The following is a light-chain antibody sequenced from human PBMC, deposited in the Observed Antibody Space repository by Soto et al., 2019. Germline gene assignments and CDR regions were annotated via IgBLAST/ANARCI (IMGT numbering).Light chain of an antibody. CDR1: QSVSSSY. Sequence: EIVLPQSPGTLSLSPGERATLSCRASQSVSSSYLAWYQQKPGQAPRLLFYGASTRATGIPARISGSGSGTEFTLTITSLQSEDFAVYYCQQYNKWRTFGQGTKVDI. CDR3: QQYNKWRT. V-gene: IGKV3-15*01. CDR2: GAS. J-gene: IGKJ1*01.